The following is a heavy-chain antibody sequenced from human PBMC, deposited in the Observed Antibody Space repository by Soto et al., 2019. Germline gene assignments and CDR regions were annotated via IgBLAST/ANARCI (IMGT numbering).Heavy chain of an antibody. J-gene: IGHJ4*02. V-gene: IGHV3-11*06. D-gene: IGHD3-22*01. CDR2: ISSSSTYT. CDR3: ARMYYYDSSGYYPWWY. CDR1: GFTFSDYY. Sequence: LRLSCAASGFTFSDYYMTWIRQAPGKGLEWVSYISSSSTYTNYADSVKGRFTISRDNAKNSLYLQMNSLRAEDTAVYYCARMYYYDSSGYYPWWYWGQGTLVTVSS.